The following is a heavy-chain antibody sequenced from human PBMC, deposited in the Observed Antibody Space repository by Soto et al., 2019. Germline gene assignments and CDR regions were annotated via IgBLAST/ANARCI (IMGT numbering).Heavy chain of an antibody. V-gene: IGHV3-7*01. CDR2: IKQDGSER. CDR1: GLTFENFW. CDR3: ARGGSDPYNWFDP. J-gene: IGHJ5*02. Sequence: EVQLVESGGGLVQPGGSLRISCVVSGLTFENFWMSWVRQARGKGLEWVANIKQDGSERYYLDSVRGRFTISRDNAENSLSLQMNSLRVDDTAVYYCARGGSDPYNWFDPWGQGTLVIVSS. D-gene: IGHD3-16*01.